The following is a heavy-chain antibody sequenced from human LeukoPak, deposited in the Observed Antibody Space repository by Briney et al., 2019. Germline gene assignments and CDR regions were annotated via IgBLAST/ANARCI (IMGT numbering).Heavy chain of an antibody. V-gene: IGHV4-61*02. J-gene: IGHJ4*02. D-gene: IGHD3-3*01. CDR2: IYTSGST. CDR1: DGSISSGSYY. Sequence: SETLSLTCTVSDGSISSGSYYWSWIRQPAGKGLEWIGRIYTSGSTNYNPSLKSRVTISVDTSKNQFSLKLSSVTAADTAVYYCARTYYDFWSGYPPTDYWGQGTLVTVSS. CDR3: ARTYYDFWSGYPPTDY.